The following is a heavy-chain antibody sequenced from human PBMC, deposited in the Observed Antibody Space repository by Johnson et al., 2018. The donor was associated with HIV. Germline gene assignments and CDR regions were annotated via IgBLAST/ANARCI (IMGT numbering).Heavy chain of an antibody. Sequence: VQLVESGGGLIQPGGSLRLSCAASGFTFDDYAMHWVRQAPGKGLEWVSGISWNSGSIGYADSVKGRFTISRDNAKNSLYLQMNSLRAEDTALYYCAKDIVAGYGDSRGAFDIWGQGAMVTVSS. CDR3: AKDIVAGYGDSRGAFDI. CDR2: ISWNSGSI. V-gene: IGHV3-9*01. CDR1: GFTFDDYA. J-gene: IGHJ3*02. D-gene: IGHD4-17*01.